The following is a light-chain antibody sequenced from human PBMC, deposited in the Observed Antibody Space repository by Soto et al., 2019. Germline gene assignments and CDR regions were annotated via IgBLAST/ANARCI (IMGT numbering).Light chain of an antibody. CDR3: QQLNSYTIT. J-gene: IGKJ5*01. CDR2: AAS. Sequence: IQLTQSRSSLSPSVVDRVTISSRASQSISSYLAWYQKKPGKDPKILIYAASTLQSGVPSRFSGSGSGTDFNLTISRLQTEDFATYECQQLNSYTITFGQGTRLEIK. CDR1: QSISSY. V-gene: IGKV1-9*01.